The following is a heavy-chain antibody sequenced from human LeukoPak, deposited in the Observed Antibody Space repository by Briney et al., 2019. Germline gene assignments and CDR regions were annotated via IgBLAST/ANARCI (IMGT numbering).Heavy chain of an antibody. CDR1: GGSLSSYY. CDR2: IYYSGST. Sequence: PSETLSLTCTVSGGSLSSYYWGWIRPPPGKGLEWIGYIYYSGSTSYNPSLKSRVTISVDTSTNHFSLKQSSVTAADTAVYYCARYSGSYPHDAFDIWGQGTMVTVSS. V-gene: IGHV4-59*01. CDR3: ARYSGSYPHDAFDI. J-gene: IGHJ3*02. D-gene: IGHD1-26*01.